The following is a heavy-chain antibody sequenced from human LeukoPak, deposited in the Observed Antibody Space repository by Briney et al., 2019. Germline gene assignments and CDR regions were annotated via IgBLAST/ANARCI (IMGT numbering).Heavy chain of an antibody. V-gene: IGHV4-39*01. Sequence: SETLSLTCTVSGGSISSSSYYWGWIRQPPGKGLEWIGSIYYSGSTYYNPSLKSRVTISVDTSKNQFPLKLSPVTAADTAVYYCATCIAAAGTPWFDPWGQGTLVTVSS. CDR1: GGSISSSSYY. D-gene: IGHD6-13*01. J-gene: IGHJ5*02. CDR3: ATCIAAAGTPWFDP. CDR2: IYYSGST.